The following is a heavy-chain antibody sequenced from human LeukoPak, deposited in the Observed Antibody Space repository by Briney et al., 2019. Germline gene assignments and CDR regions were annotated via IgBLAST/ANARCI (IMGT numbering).Heavy chain of an antibody. CDR1: GGSISNGGYY. J-gene: IGHJ5*02. Sequence: SETLSLTCTVSGGSISNGGYYWSWIRQHPGKGLEWIGYIYNSGNTYYNPSLMGRVTISEDTSKNQFSLKLSSVTAADTAVYYCARDVHGWGPFDPWGQGTLVTVSS. CDR2: IYNSGNT. V-gene: IGHV4-31*03. D-gene: IGHD1-26*01. CDR3: ARDVHGWGPFDP.